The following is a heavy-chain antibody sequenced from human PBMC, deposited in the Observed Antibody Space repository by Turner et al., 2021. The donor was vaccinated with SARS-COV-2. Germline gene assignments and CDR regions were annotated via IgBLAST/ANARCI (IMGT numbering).Heavy chain of an antibody. CDR3: ARRGRLLGDWYFDL. D-gene: IGHD3-22*01. V-gene: IGHV4-39*01. Sequence: LQLQESGPALVKPSETLSLTCTVSGGSISSSSYYWGWLRQPPGKGLGWSGSTYYSGSTYYNPSLKSRFTISGDTSKNQFSLKLSSVTAADTAVYYCARRGRLLGDWYFDLWGRGTLVTVSS. CDR2: TYYSGST. J-gene: IGHJ2*01. CDR1: GGSISSSSYY.